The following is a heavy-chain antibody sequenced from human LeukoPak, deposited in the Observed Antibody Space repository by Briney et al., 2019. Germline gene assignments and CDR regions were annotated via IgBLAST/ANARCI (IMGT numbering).Heavy chain of an antibody. CDR2: ISYDGSDK. CDR3: ARVYRNEEGFWTPNNYMDV. Sequence: GGSLRLSRAASGFTFSSYAMHWVRQAPGKGLEWVAVISYDGSDKYYADSVKGRFTISRDNAKNSLYLQMNSLRAEDTAVYYCARVYRNEEGFWTPNNYMDVWGKGTTVTVSS. CDR1: GFTFSSYA. D-gene: IGHD3/OR15-3a*01. V-gene: IGHV3-30-3*01. J-gene: IGHJ6*03.